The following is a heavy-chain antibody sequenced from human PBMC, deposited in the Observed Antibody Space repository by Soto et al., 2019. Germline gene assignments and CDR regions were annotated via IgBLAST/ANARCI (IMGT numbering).Heavy chain of an antibody. J-gene: IGHJ6*02. Sequence: EVQLVESGGGLVQAGGSLRLSCAVFGFTFSNYEMNWVRQAPGKGLEWVSYISNSGRAIYYAESVKGRFTVSRDNAKNSRYLQMNSQRAEDTAIYYCARDPEIYSGKFDYGLDVWGQGTTGTVSS. V-gene: IGHV3-48*03. CDR2: ISNSGRAI. D-gene: IGHD4-4*01. CDR3: ARDPEIYSGKFDYGLDV. CDR1: GFTFSNYE.